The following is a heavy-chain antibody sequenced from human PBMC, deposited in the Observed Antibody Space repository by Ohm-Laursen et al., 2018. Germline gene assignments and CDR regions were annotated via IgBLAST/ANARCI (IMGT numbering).Heavy chain of an antibody. J-gene: IGHJ4*02. D-gene: IGHD2-2*01. Sequence: SLRLSCAASGFSFSDYFMSWIRQAPGKELEWISFISSSGSFIYYADSVKGRFTVSRDNAKNSLFLQMNSLRAEDTAVYYCARNSSTWGRSVDYWGQGALVTVSS. CDR2: ISSSGSFI. CDR3: ARNSSTWGRSVDY. V-gene: IGHV3-11*01. CDR1: GFSFSDYF.